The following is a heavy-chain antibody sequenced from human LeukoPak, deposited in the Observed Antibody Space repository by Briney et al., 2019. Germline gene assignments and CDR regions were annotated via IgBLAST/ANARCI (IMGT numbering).Heavy chain of an antibody. V-gene: IGHV3-7*01. Sequence: GGSLRLSCAASGFTFSSYWFSWVRQAPGKGLEWVANIKQDGSEKYYVDSVKGRFTISRDNAKNTLYLQMNSLRAEDTAVYYCARWRSLYYFDYWGQGTLVTVSS. CDR1: GFTFSSYW. J-gene: IGHJ4*02. CDR2: IKQDGSEK. CDR3: ARWRSLYYFDY.